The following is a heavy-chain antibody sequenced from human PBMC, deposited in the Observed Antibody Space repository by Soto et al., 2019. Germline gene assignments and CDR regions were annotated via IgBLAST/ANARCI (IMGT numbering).Heavy chain of an antibody. V-gene: IGHV1-3*01. J-gene: IGHJ3*02. CDR3: ARDGINSGSYVSDAFDI. Sequence: LQDRVTITRDTSASTAYMELSSLRSEDTALYYCARDGINSGSYVSDAFDIWGQGTMVTVSS. D-gene: IGHD1-26*01.